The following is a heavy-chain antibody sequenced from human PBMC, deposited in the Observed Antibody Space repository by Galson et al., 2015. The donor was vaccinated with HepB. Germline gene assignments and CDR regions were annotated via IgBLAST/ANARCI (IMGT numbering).Heavy chain of an antibody. V-gene: IGHV3-21*01. Sequence: SLRLSCAASGFTFSSYSMNWVRQAPGKGLEWVSSISSSSSYIYYADSVKGRFTISRDNAKNSLYLQMNSLRAEDTAVYYCARDYYDSSGYYYVISGGLDYYFDYWGQGTLVTVSS. J-gene: IGHJ4*02. CDR2: ISSSSSYI. D-gene: IGHD3-22*01. CDR1: GFTFSSYS. CDR3: ARDYYDSSGYYYVISGGLDYYFDY.